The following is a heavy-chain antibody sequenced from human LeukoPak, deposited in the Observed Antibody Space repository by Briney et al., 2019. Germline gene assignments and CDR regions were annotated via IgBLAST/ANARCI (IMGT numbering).Heavy chain of an antibody. D-gene: IGHD3-10*01. CDR2: IYYSGST. J-gene: IGHJ4*02. V-gene: IGHV4-31*03. CDR3: ARGTMVRGSQYRYYFDY. Sequence: PSETLSLTCTVSGGSISSGGYYWSWIRQHPGKGLEWIGYIYYSGSTYYNPSLMSRVTISVDTSKTQFSLKLSSVTAADTAVYYCARGTMVRGSQYRYYFDYWGQGTLVTVSS. CDR1: GGSISSGGYY.